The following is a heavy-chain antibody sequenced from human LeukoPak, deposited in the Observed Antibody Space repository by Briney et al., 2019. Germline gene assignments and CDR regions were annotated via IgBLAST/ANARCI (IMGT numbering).Heavy chain of an antibody. V-gene: IGHV3-23*01. CDR1: GFTFGSYA. Sequence: GGSLRLSCAASGFTFGSYAMSWVRQAPGKGLEWVSSISASGGTIYYADSVKGRFTISRDNSKNTLFLQMRSLRVEHTAIYYCAKGANSDTRYYFDYWGQGSLVTVSS. CDR3: AKGANSDTRYYFDY. D-gene: IGHD1-26*01. J-gene: IGHJ4*02. CDR2: ISASGGTI.